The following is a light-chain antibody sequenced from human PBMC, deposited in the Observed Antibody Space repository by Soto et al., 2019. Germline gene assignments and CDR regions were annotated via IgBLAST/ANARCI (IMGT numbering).Light chain of an antibody. Sequence: QSALTQPASVSGSPGQSITISCTGTSSDVGGYTYVSWYQHHPGKAPKLMLYEVSQRPAGVSNRFSGSKSSNTASLTISGLQDEDEADYYFSSYASSSTYVFGTGTKVTVL. J-gene: IGLJ1*01. CDR3: SSYASSSTYV. CDR2: EVS. CDR1: SSDVGGYTY. V-gene: IGLV2-14*01.